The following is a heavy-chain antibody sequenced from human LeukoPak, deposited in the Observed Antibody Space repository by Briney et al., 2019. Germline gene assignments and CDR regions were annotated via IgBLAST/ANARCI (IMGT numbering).Heavy chain of an antibody. V-gene: IGHV3-30*02. Sequence: GSLRLSCAASGFTFSSYGMHWVRQAPGKGLEWVAFIRYDGSNKYYADSVKGRFTISRDNSKNTLYLQMNSLRAEDTAVYYCAKDYSKTSYYGSGTYYRPNWFDPWGQGTLVTVSS. CDR3: AKDYSKTSYYGSGTYYRPNWFDP. CDR2: IRYDGSNK. D-gene: IGHD3-10*01. J-gene: IGHJ5*02. CDR1: GFTFSSYG.